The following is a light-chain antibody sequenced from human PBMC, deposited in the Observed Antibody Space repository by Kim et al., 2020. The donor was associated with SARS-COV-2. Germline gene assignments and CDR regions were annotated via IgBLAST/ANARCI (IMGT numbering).Light chain of an antibody. CDR3: LQYNSYPWT. Sequence: ASVGDRVTITCRASQRISSCLAWYQPRPGKAPRFLILDASALEGGVPSRFSGSGSGTDFTLTISSLQPDDSGTYYCLQYNSYPWTFGQGTKVDIK. CDR2: DAS. CDR1: QRISSC. V-gene: IGKV1-5*01. J-gene: IGKJ2*02.